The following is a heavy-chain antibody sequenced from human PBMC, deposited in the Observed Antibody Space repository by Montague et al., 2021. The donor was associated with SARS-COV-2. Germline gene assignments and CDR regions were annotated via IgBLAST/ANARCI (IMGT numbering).Heavy chain of an antibody. D-gene: IGHD2-2*01. CDR3: ARDQGYCSSTTCFRGWTYYYYGMDV. V-gene: IGHV3-30*03. CDR1: RFPFSSYG. CDR2: ISYDGSNK. Sequence: SRRLSCAASRFPFSSYGMHWVRQAPGKGLEWVAVISYDGSNKNYADSVKGRFTISRDKSKNTLYLQMNSLRAEDTAVYYCARDQGYCSSTTCFRGWTYYYYGMDVWGQGTTVTVSS. J-gene: IGHJ6*02.